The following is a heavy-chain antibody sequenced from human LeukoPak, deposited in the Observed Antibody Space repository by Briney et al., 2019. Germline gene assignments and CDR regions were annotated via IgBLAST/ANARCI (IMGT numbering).Heavy chain of an antibody. J-gene: IGHJ6*02. Sequence: AGGSLRLSCAASGFTFSSYAMHWVRQAPGKGLEWVAVISYDASNKYYAEPVKGRFTISRDNSKNTLYLPMNSLRAEDTAVYYCARDKTSEGAYGMDVWGQGTTVTVSS. CDR1: GFTFSSYA. D-gene: IGHD1-26*01. CDR2: ISYDASNK. CDR3: ARDKTSEGAYGMDV. V-gene: IGHV3-30*04.